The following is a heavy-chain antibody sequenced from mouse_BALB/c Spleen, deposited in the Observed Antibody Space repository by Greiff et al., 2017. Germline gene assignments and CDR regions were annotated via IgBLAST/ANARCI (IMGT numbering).Heavy chain of an antibody. Sequence: QVQLQQSGAELVRPGTSVKVSCKASGYAFTNYLIEWVKQRPGQGLEWIGVINPGSGGTNYNEKFKGKATLTADKSSSTAYMQLSSLTSDDSAVYFCARSRPFAYWGQGTLVTVSA. CDR2: INPGSGGT. CDR3: ARSRPFAY. V-gene: IGHV1-54*01. J-gene: IGHJ3*01. CDR1: GYAFTNYL.